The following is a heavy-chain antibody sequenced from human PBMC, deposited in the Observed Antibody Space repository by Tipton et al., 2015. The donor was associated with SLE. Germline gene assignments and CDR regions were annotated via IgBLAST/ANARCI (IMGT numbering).Heavy chain of an antibody. CDR1: EYTFSSYA. J-gene: IGHJ4*02. CDR3: ARTIADWSAPSFDY. CDR2: IYRGGRST. D-gene: IGHD3-9*01. Sequence: SLRLSCAASEYTFSSYAMSRVRQAPGNGLEWVSVIYRGGRSTYYADSVKGRFTMSRDDSMDTVYLQMNSLRAEDTAIYYCARTIADWSAPSFDYWGQGALVTVSS. V-gene: IGHV3-23*03.